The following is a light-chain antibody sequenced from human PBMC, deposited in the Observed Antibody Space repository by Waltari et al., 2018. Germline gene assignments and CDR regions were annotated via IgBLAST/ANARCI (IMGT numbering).Light chain of an antibody. CDR2: GKN. V-gene: IGLV3-19*01. J-gene: IGLJ2*01. CDR3: NSRDSSGNHFVV. Sequence: SSELTQDPAVSVALVQTVRITCQGDSLRPSSASWYQQKPGPAPVLVIYGKNNRPSGIPDRFSGSSSGNTASLTITGAQAEDEADYYCNSRDSSGNHFVVFGGGTKLTVL. CDR1: SLRPSS.